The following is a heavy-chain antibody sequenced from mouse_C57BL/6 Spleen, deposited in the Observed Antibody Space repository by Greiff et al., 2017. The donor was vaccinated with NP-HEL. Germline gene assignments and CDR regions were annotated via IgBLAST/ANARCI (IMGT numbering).Heavy chain of an antibody. CDR2: IDPETGGT. V-gene: IGHV1-15*01. CDR3: LITTVVAGAMDY. CDR1: GYIFTDYE. Sequence: QVQLKQSGAELVRPGASVTLSCKASGYIFTDYEMHWAKQTPVHGLEWIGAIDPETGGTAYNQKFKGKAILTADKSSSTADMELRSLTSEDSAVYYFLITTVVAGAMDYWGQGTSVTVSS. J-gene: IGHJ4*01. D-gene: IGHD1-1*01.